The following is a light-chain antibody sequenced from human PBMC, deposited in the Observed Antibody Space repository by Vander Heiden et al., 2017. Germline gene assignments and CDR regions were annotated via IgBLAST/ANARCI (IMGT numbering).Light chain of an antibody. CDR2: DDS. CDR1: NIGNKL. J-gene: IGLJ3*02. Sequence: SDVLTQPPSVSVAPGQTARITCEGNNIGNKLVHWYQQKAGQASVLVVYDDSDRPSEIPVRFSCSNSGNTATRTISRVEAGDEADYYCQVWDSSSDHWVFGGGTKLTVL. V-gene: IGLV3-21*02. CDR3: QVWDSSSDHWV.